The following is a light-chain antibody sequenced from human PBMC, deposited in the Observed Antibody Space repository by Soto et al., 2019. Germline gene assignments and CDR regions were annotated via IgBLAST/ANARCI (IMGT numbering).Light chain of an antibody. CDR1: QSASSN. Sequence: ERVLSRLQATCLWPPGEKATPSCRPSQSASSNLAWYQQKPGQAPRLLIYGASTRATGIPARFSGSGSGTEFTLTISSLQSEDFAVYCCQQYYDWPWTFGQGTKV. CDR2: GAS. CDR3: QQYYDWPWT. J-gene: IGKJ1*01. V-gene: IGKV3-15*01.